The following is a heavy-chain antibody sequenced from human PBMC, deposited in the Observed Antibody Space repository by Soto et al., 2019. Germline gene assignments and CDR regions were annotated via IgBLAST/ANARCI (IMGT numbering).Heavy chain of an antibody. J-gene: IGHJ3*02. D-gene: IGHD3-10*01. CDR2: INPSGGST. Sequence: ASVKVSCKASGYTFTSYYMHWVRQAPGQGLEWMGIINPSGGSTSYAQKFQGRVTMTEDTSTDTAYMELSSLRSEDTAVYYCATDQVYGGDDAFDIWGQGTMVTVSS. V-gene: IGHV1-46*01. CDR3: ATDQVYGGDDAFDI. CDR1: GYTFTSYY.